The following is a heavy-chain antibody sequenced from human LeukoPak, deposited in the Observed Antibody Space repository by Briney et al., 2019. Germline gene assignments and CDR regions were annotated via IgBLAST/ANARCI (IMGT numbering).Heavy chain of an antibody. CDR1: GGSISSSTYY. D-gene: IGHD2-2*02. CDR2: IYYSGST. J-gene: IGHJ6*02. CDR3: VRYCSSVSCYNYYGMDV. V-gene: IGHV4-39*01. Sequence: SETLSLTCTVSGGSISSSTYYWPWIRQPPGKGLEWNGSIYYSGSTYYSPSLKSRVTISVDTAKHQFSLKLSSVTPADTAVYYSVRYCSSVSCYNYYGMDVWGQGTTVTVSS.